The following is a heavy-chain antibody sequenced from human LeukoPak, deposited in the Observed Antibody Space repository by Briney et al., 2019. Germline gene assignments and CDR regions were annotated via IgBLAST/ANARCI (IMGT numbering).Heavy chain of an antibody. J-gene: IGHJ4*02. Sequence: PSETLSLTCTVSGGSISSYYWSWIRQPPGKGLEWIGYIYYSGSTNYNPSLKSRVTISVDTSKNQFSLKLSSVTAADTAVYYCARWFGDSSGYWHLHPWDYWGQGTLVTVSS. CDR3: ARWFGDSSGYWHLHPWDY. CDR1: GGSISSYY. CDR2: IYYSGST. V-gene: IGHV4-59*08. D-gene: IGHD3-22*01.